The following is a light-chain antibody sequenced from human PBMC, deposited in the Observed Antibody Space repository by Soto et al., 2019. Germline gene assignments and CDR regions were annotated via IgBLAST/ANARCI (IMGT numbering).Light chain of an antibody. CDR1: QSIKNY. J-gene: IGKJ2*01. CDR2: VAS. CDR3: QQTYSPPVT. Sequence: DIQMTQSPSSLSASVGDRVTITCRASQSIKNYLNWYQQKPGKAPKLPIYVASSLQSGVPSRFSGSGSGTDFTLTLHSLQPEDSAPYYCQQTYSPPVTFGQGTKLEIK. V-gene: IGKV1-39*01.